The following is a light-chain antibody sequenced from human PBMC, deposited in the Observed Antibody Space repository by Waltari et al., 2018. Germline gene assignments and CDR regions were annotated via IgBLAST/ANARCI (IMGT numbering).Light chain of an antibody. CDR2: DVS. V-gene: IGLV2-18*01. CDR3: NLYAGSSTLGV. Sequence: QSALTQPPSVSGSPRQSVTISCTGISTAVGGYARVSWYQQSPGTAPKLMISDVSNRPSGVPDRFSGSKSGNTASLTISGLQAEDEADYYCNLYAGSSTLGVFGGGTKLTVL. CDR1: STAVGGYAR. J-gene: IGLJ3*02.